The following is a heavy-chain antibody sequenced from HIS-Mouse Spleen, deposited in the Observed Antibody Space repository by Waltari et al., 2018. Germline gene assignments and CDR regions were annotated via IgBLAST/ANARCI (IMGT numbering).Heavy chain of an antibody. J-gene: IGHJ3*02. Sequence: QLRLSQSCPGLVKTSESLSLTCTVPGGSIRSSSYYWGWIRQPPGKGLEWIGSIYYSGSTYYNPSLKSRVTISVDTSKNQFSLKLSSVTAADTAVYYCAKTHQGDAFDIWGQGTMVTVSS. CDR2: IYYSGST. CDR1: GGSIRSSSYY. D-gene: IGHD2-2*01. CDR3: AKTHQGDAFDI. V-gene: IGHV4-39*07.